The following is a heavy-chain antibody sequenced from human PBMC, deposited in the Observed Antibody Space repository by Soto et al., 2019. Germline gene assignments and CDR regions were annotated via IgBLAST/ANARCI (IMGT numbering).Heavy chain of an antibody. Sequence: QVQLQESGPGLVKPSQTLSLTCTVSGGSISSGGYYWSWIRQHPGKGLEWIGYIYYSGSTYYNPSLKSRGTISVDTSKNQFSLMLSSVTAADTAVYYCARGRVDGSVSYYYYGMDVWGQGTTVTVSS. CDR1: GGSISSGGYY. CDR2: IYYSGST. D-gene: IGHD3-10*01. V-gene: IGHV4-31*03. CDR3: ARGRVDGSVSYYYYGMDV. J-gene: IGHJ6*02.